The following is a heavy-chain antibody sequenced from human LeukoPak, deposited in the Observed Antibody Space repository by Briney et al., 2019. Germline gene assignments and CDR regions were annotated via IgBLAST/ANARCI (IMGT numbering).Heavy chain of an antibody. D-gene: IGHD3-16*01. CDR3: ARGAIYDYGDY. V-gene: IGHV3-21*01. CDR1: GFTFSSYS. CDR2: ISSSSYI. J-gene: IGHJ4*02. Sequence: GGSLRLSCAASGFTFSSYSMNWVRQAPGKGLEWVSSISSSSYIYYADSVKGRFTISRDNAKNSLYLQMNSLRAEDTAVYYCARGAIYDYGDYGGQGTLVTVSS.